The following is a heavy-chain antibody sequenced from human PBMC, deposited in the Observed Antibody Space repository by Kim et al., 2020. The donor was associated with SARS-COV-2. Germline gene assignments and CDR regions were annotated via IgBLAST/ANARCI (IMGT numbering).Heavy chain of an antibody. CDR3: ARGDSAFDY. J-gene: IGHJ4*02. Sequence: GNTKYSQKFQGRVTITRDTSASTAYMELSSLRSEDTAVYYCARGDSAFDYWGQGTLVTVSS. CDR2: GNT. V-gene: IGHV1-3*01.